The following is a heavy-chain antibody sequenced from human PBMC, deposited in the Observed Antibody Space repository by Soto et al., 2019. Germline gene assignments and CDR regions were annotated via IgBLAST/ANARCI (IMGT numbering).Heavy chain of an antibody. J-gene: IGHJ4*02. CDR3: AKEVEDSSGYYYFGSCFDY. D-gene: IGHD3-22*01. V-gene: IGHV1-18*01. CDR2: ISAYNGNT. Sequence: ASVKVSCKASGYTFTSYGISWVRQAPGQGLEWMGWISAYNGNTNYAQKLQGRVTMTTDTSTSTAYMELRSLRSDDTAVYYCAKEVEDSSGYYYFGSCFDYWGQGTLVTVSS. CDR1: GYTFTSYG.